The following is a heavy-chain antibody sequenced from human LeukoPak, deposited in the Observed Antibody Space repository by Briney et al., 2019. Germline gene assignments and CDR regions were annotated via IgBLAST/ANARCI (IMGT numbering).Heavy chain of an antibody. CDR3: TRATGSFYGLGY. V-gene: IGHV3-66*01. CDR2: IYSGGST. Sequence: GGSLRLSCAASGLTVSSNYMSWVRQAPGKGLEWVSVIYSGGSTYYADSVKGRFTISRDNSKNTLYLQMNSLRAEDTAVYYCTRATGSFYGLGYWGQGTLVTVSS. CDR1: GLTVSSNY. J-gene: IGHJ4*02. D-gene: IGHD1-26*01.